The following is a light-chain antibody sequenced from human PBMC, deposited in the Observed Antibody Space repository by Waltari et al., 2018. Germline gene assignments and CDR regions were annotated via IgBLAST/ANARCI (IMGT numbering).Light chain of an antibody. Sequence: QSALTQPASVSGSPGQSSTISCTGTGNDIGSYNLLSWYQQHPGQAPRLLIYEVTKRPAGLSIRFSASKSGTTASLTISGLQAEDEAKYFCCSYIGSNMLVFGGGTNLTVL. CDR1: GNDIGSYNL. V-gene: IGLV2-23*02. J-gene: IGLJ3*02. CDR3: CSYIGSNMLV. CDR2: EVT.